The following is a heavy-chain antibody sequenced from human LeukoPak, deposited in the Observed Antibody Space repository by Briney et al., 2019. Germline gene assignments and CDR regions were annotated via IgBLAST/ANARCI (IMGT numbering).Heavy chain of an antibody. V-gene: IGHV3-7*03. Sequence: GGSLRLSCAASGFNFSSYRMTWVRQAPGKGLEWVANIKQGGSEKYYVDSLKGRFTISRDNAKNSLYLQMNSLRADDTGVYYCARDRRGPFDYWGQGTLVTVSS. CDR1: GFNFSSYR. D-gene: IGHD3-10*01. CDR2: IKQGGSEK. J-gene: IGHJ4*02. CDR3: ARDRRGPFDY.